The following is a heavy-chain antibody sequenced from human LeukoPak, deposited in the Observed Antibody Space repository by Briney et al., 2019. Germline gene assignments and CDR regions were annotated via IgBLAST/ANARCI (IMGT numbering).Heavy chain of an antibody. CDR1: GFTVSSNY. J-gene: IGHJ4*02. Sequence: HTGGSLRLSCAASGFTVSSNYMSWVRQAPGKGLEWVSVIYSGGSTYYADSVKGRFTISRDNSKNTLYLQMNSLRAEDTAVYYCARDDDLSSTSCPGDYWGQGTLVTVSS. D-gene: IGHD2-2*01. V-gene: IGHV3-53*05. CDR3: ARDDDLSSTSCPGDY. CDR2: IYSGGST.